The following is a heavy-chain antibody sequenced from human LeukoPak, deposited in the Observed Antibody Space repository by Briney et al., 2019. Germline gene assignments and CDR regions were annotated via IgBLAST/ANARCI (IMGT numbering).Heavy chain of an antibody. CDR3: ARDVLAYYYDSSGQAGGY. Sequence: GGSLRLSCAASGFTFSSYSMNWVRQAPGKGLEWVSSISSSSSYIYYADSVKGRFTISRDNAKNSLYLQMNSLRAEDTAVYYCARDVLAYYYDSSGQAGGYWGQGTLVTVSS. CDR1: GFTFSSYS. J-gene: IGHJ4*02. CDR2: ISSSSSYI. D-gene: IGHD3-22*01. V-gene: IGHV3-21*01.